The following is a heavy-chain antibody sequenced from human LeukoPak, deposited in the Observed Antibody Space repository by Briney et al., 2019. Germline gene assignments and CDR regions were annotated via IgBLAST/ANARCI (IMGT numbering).Heavy chain of an antibody. CDR3: ARDRSIGGWFDS. Sequence: ASVKVSSEASGYTFTAYYIHWVQQAPGPGIEWLGWINPNSGGTNYGPKFQGRVTMTRDTSISTAYMELSRLRSDDTAIYFCARDRSIGGWFDSWGQGTLVTVSS. CDR2: INPNSGGT. J-gene: IGHJ5*01. CDR1: GYTFTAYY. V-gene: IGHV1-2*02. D-gene: IGHD3-22*01.